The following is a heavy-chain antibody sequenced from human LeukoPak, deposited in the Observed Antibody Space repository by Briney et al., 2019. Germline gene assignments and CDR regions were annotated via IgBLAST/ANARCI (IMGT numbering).Heavy chain of an antibody. Sequence: ASVKVSCKASGYTFTSYDISWVRQATGQGLEWMGWMNPNSGNTGYAQKFQGRVTMTRSTSISTAYMELSSLRSEDTAVYYCARGEGTAVTTYYYYYAMDVWGPGTTVTVSS. CDR2: MNPNSGNT. CDR1: GYTFTSYD. V-gene: IGHV1-8*01. J-gene: IGHJ6*02. D-gene: IGHD4-17*01. CDR3: ARGEGTAVTTYYYYYAMDV.